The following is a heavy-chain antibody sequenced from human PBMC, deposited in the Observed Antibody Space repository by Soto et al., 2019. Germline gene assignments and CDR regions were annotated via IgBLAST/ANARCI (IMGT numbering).Heavy chain of an antibody. CDR1: GFTFSSYG. J-gene: IGHJ4*02. Sequence: QVQLVESGGGVVQPGRSLRLSCAASGFTFSSYGMHWVRQAPGKGLEWVAVISYDGSNKYYADSVKGRFTISGDNSKNTLYLQMNSLRAEDTAVYYCATTSLRITMIVVFDYWGQGTLVTVSS. D-gene: IGHD3-22*01. CDR3: ATTSLRITMIVVFDY. CDR2: ISYDGSNK. V-gene: IGHV3-30*03.